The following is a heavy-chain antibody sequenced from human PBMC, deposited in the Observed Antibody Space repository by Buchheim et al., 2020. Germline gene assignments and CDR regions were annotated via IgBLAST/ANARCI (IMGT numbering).Heavy chain of an antibody. CDR2: IIPIFGTT. J-gene: IGHJ6*02. CDR3: AGAAGFAILTTQNADYYYCAMDV. Sequence: QVQLVQSGAEVKKPGSSVKVSCKASGGSLSSYAVNWVRQAPGQGLEWMGGIIPIFGTTHFAQKFQGRVTITADESLTTAYMEMTNLKSDDTAVYHCAGAAGFAILTTQNADYYYCAMDVWGQGT. D-gene: IGHD2-2*02. CDR1: GGSLSSYA. V-gene: IGHV1-69*01.